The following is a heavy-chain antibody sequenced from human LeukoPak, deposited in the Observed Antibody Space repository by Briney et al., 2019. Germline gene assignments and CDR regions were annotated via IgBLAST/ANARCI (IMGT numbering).Heavy chain of an antibody. V-gene: IGHV4-38-2*02. Sequence: PSETLSLTCTVSGGSISSGYYWGWIRQPPGKGLEWIGSIYHSGSTYYNPSLKSRVTISVDTSKNQFSLKLSSVTAADTAVYYCARGYSSSGWFDPWGQGTLVTVSS. D-gene: IGHD6-6*01. CDR2: IYHSGST. J-gene: IGHJ5*02. CDR3: ARGYSSSGWFDP. CDR1: GGSISSGYY.